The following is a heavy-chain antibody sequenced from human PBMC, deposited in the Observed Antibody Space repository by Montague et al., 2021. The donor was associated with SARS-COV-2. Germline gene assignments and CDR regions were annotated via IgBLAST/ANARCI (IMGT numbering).Heavy chain of an antibody. CDR1: GGSFSGYY. CDR2: INHSGST. D-gene: IGHD3-22*01. V-gene: IGHV4-34*01. J-gene: IGHJ4*02. CDR3: ARATVDINMILVVITSVNRYFDS. Sequence: SETLSLTCAVYGGSFSGYYWTWIRQSPGKGLEWIGEINHSGSTNYSPSLESRVAISVDTSKNQFSLKLNSVTAADTAIYYCARATVDINMILVVITSVNRYFDSWGQGTLVTVSP.